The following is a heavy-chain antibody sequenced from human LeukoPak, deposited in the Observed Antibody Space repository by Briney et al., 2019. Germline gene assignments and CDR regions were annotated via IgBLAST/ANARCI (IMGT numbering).Heavy chain of an antibody. Sequence: GGSLRLSCAASGFTVSSNYMSWVRQAPGKGLEWVSVIYSGGSTYYADSVKGRFTISRDNSKNTLYLQMNSLRAEDTAVYYCARGSGFRRYYYDSSGYLGAPDAFDIWGQGTMVTASS. D-gene: IGHD3-22*01. CDR3: ARGSGFRRYYYDSSGYLGAPDAFDI. V-gene: IGHV3-53*01. J-gene: IGHJ3*02. CDR1: GFTVSSNY. CDR2: IYSGGST.